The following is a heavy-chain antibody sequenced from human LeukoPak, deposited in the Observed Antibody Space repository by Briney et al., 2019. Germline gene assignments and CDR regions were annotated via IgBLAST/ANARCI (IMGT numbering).Heavy chain of an antibody. Sequence: EASVKVSCKASGYTFTSYYMHWVRQAPGQGLEWMGIINPGGGSTSYAQKFQGRVTMTRDMSTSTAYMELSSLRSEDTAVYYCAREFAPSGTTDAFDIWGQGTMVTVSS. V-gene: IGHV1-46*01. CDR2: INPGGGST. J-gene: IGHJ3*02. CDR1: GYTFTSYY. CDR3: AREFAPSGTTDAFDI. D-gene: IGHD3-10*01.